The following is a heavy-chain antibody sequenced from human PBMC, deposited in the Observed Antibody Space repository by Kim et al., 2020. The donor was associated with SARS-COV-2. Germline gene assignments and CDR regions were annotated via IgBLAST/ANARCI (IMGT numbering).Heavy chain of an antibody. CDR3: ARQLRVKRYFDWSLHYGMDV. J-gene: IGHJ6*02. D-gene: IGHD3-9*01. Sequence: SETLSLTCTVSGGSISSYYWSWIRQPPGKGLEWIGYIYYSGSTNYNPSLKSRVTISVDTSKNQFSLKLSSVTAAGTAVYYCARQLRVKRYFDWSLHYGMDVWGQGTTVTVSS. CDR2: IYYSGST. CDR1: GGSISSYY. V-gene: IGHV4-59*08.